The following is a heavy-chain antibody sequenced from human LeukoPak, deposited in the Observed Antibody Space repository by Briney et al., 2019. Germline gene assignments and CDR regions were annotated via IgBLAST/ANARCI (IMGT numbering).Heavy chain of an antibody. Sequence: ASVKVSCKASGYTFTGYYMHWVRQAPGQGLEWMGWISPNNGGTNYAQKFQGRVTMTRDTSISTAYMELSRLRSDDTAVYYCARTGGSIPPGIYYMDVWDKGTTVTVSS. CDR1: GYTFTGYY. CDR3: ARTGGSIPPGIYYMDV. D-gene: IGHD2-15*01. J-gene: IGHJ6*03. V-gene: IGHV1-2*02. CDR2: ISPNNGGT.